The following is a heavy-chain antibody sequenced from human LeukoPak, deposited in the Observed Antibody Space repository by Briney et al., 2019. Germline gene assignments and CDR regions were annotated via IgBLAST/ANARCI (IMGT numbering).Heavy chain of an antibody. CDR3: VREGYGPGNYPFDY. CDR2: IDSGGGDT. CDR1: GFIFSSHW. J-gene: IGHJ4*02. V-gene: IGHV3-74*03. Sequence: GGSLRLSCAASGFIFSSHWMHWVRQAPGKGLVWVSRIDSGGGDTMDADSVKGRFTISRDNAKNTLYLQMNSLRAEDTAVYYCVREGYGPGNYPFDYWGQGTLVTVSS. D-gene: IGHD3-10*01.